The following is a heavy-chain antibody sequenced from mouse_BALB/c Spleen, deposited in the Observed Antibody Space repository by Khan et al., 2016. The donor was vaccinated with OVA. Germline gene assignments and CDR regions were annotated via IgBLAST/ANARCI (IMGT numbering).Heavy chain of an antibody. CDR1: GYTFTTYC. J-gene: IGHJ2*01. CDR3: RRDRISY. CDR2: INPTSGYT. Sequence: VQLQESGAELAKPGASVKMSCKASGYTFTTYCMHWVKQRPGQGLEWIGYINPTSGYTDYNEKFKDRATLSADRSSSTAYMQLSSLTSEDSAVYYYRRDRISYWGQGTTLTVSS. V-gene: IGHV1-7*01.